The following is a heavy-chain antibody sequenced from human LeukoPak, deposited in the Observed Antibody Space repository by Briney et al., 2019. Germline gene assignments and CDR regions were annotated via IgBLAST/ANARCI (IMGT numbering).Heavy chain of an antibody. CDR1: GYSFNMYW. J-gene: IGHJ4*02. Sequence: GESLKISCKGSGYSFNMYWIGWVRQMPGKGLEWMGIIYPGDSDTRYSPSFQGQVTISADKSISTAYLQWSSLKASDTAMYYCARMLSSEDTAMVDYWGQGTLVTVSS. D-gene: IGHD5-18*01. CDR2: IYPGDSDT. V-gene: IGHV5-51*01. CDR3: ARMLSSEDTAMVDY.